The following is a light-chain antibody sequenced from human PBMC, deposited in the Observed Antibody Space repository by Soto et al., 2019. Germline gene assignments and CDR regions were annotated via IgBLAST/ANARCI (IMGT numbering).Light chain of an antibody. CDR2: EVI. CDR3: SSYAGNNNVV. V-gene: IGLV2-8*01. J-gene: IGLJ2*01. Sequence: QSALTQPPSASGSPGQSVTISCTGTSSDVGGYNYVSWYQQHPGKAPKLMLYEVIKRPSGVPDRFSDSKSGNAASLTVSGLQAEDEAEYYCSSYAGNNNVVFGGGTKVTVL. CDR1: SSDVGGYNY.